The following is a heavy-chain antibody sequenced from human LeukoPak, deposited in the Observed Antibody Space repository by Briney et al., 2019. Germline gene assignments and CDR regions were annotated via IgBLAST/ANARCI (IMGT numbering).Heavy chain of an antibody. D-gene: IGHD1-26*01. CDR3: AKLVGATTY. CDR1: GFTFSSYV. V-gene: IGHV3-23*01. Sequence: QPGGSLRLSCAASGFTFSSYVMSWVRQAPGQGLEWVSVVSGTGDSTYYADSVKGRFTISRDNSKNTLYLQMNSLRAEDTAVYYCAKLVGATTYWGQGTLVTVSS. CDR2: VSGTGDST. J-gene: IGHJ4*02.